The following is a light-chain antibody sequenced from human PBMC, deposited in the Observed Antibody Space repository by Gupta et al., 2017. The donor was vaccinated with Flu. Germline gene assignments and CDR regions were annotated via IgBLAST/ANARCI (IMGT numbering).Light chain of an antibody. CDR3: SAWDSSLSAWV. V-gene: IGLV10-54*04. CDR1: SNNVGNQG. CDR2: RNN. J-gene: IGLJ3*02. Sequence: NSNNVGNQGAAWLQQHQGHPPKPLSYRNNNRPAGISERFSASRSGNTASLTITGLQPDDEADYYCSAWDSSLSAWVFGGGTKLTVL.